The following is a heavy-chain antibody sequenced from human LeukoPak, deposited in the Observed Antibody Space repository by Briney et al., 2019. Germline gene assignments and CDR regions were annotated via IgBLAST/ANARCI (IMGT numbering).Heavy chain of an antibody. CDR3: ARDSRHYSSGWYRGSYYFDY. Sequence: GGSLRLSCAASGFTVSGTYMSWVRQAPGKGLEWVAVISYDGSNKYYADSVKGRFTISRDNSKNTLYLQMNSLRAEDTAVYYCARDSRHYSSGWYRGSYYFDYWGQGTLVTVSS. CDR2: ISYDGSNK. J-gene: IGHJ4*02. V-gene: IGHV3-30-3*01. D-gene: IGHD6-19*01. CDR1: GFTVSGTY.